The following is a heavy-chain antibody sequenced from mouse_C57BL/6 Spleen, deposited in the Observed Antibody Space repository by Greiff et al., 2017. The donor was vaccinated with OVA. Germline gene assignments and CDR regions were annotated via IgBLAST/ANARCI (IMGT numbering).Heavy chain of an antibody. J-gene: IGHJ4*01. Sequence: QVQLKQSGPELVKPGASVKISCKASGYAFSSSWMNWVKQRPGQGLEWIGRIYPGDGDTNYNGKFKGKATLTADKSSSTAYMQLSSLTSEDSAVYFCAKEGPYYYAMDYWGQGTSVTVSS. D-gene: IGHD3-3*01. CDR1: GYAFSSSW. V-gene: IGHV1-82*01. CDR3: AKEGPYYYAMDY. CDR2: IYPGDGDT.